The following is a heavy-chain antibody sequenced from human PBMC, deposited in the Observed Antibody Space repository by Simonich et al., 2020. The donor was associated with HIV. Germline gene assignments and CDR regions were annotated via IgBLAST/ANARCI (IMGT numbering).Heavy chain of an antibody. CDR2: INRDGSST. CDR1: GFTFSSYW. CDR3: ARDSSYYSSSDYFDY. V-gene: IGHV3-74*01. D-gene: IGHD6-13*01. J-gene: IGHJ4*02. Sequence: EVQLVESGGGLVQPGGSLRLSCAASGFTFSSYWMHWVRQAPGKGLVWGSRINRDGSSTSDADFGKGRFTISRDNAKNTLYRQMNSLRAEDTAVYYCARDSSYYSSSDYFDYWGQGTLVTVSS.